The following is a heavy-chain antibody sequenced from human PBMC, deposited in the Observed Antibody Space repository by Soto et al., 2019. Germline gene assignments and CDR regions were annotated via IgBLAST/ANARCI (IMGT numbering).Heavy chain of an antibody. D-gene: IGHD6-19*01. J-gene: IGHJ4*02. CDR3: ARDSRGDSSGWYDGYYFDY. V-gene: IGHV4-59*01. Sequence: PSETLSLTCTVSGGSISSYYWSWIRQPPGKGLEWIGYIYYSGSTNYNPSLKSRVTISVDTSKNQFSLKLSSVTAADTAVYYCARDSRGDSSGWYDGYYFDYWGQGTLVTVSS. CDR2: IYYSGST. CDR1: GGSISSYY.